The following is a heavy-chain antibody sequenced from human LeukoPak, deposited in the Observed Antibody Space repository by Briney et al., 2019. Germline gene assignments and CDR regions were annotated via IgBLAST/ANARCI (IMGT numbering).Heavy chain of an antibody. D-gene: IGHD6-13*01. CDR2: IYYSGST. J-gene: IGHJ4*02. CDR1: GGSISSHY. CDR3: ARHADSSSWYLGFDY. V-gene: IGHV4-59*08. Sequence: PSETLSLTCTVSGGSISSHYWSWIRQPPGKGLEWIGYIYYSGSTNCNPSLKSRVTISVDTSKNQFSLKLSSVTAADTAVYYCARHADSSSWYLGFDYWGQGTLVTVSS.